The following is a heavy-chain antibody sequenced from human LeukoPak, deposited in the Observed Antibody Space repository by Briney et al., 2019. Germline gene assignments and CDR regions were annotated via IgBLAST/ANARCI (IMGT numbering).Heavy chain of an antibody. V-gene: IGHV4-39*01. J-gene: IGHJ4*02. CDR1: GGSISSSSYY. CDR2: IYYSGST. Sequence: SETLSLTCTVSGGSISSSSYYWGWIRQSPGKGLESIGSIYYSGSTYYNPSLKSRVTISVDTSKNQFSLKLSSVTAADTAVYYSARLKGAARQFDYWGQGTLVTVSS. CDR3: ARLKGAARQFDY. D-gene: IGHD6-6*01.